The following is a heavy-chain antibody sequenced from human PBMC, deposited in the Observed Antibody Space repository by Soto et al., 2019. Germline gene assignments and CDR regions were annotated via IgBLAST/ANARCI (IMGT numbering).Heavy chain of an antibody. J-gene: IGHJ4*02. Sequence: QVQLQQWGAGLLKPSETLSLTCAVYGASFGGYYWSWIRQPPGKGLEWIGEVNHSGSTNYNPSPKSRVNISLDTSKNQFFLKLSSVIAADTAVYYCARRVKGGAMGRWGQGTLVTVSS. CDR1: GASFGGYY. CDR3: ARRVKGGAMGR. V-gene: IGHV4-34*01. D-gene: IGHD3-16*01. CDR2: VNHSGST.